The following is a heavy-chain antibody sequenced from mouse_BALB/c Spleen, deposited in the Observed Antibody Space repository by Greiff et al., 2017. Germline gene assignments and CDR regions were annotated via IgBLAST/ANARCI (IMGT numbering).Heavy chain of an antibody. J-gene: IGHJ4*01. V-gene: IGHV1S135*01. CDR1: GYSFTSYY. CDR2: IDPFNGGT. Sequence: EVKLMESGPELMKPGASVKISCKASGYSFTSYYMHWVKQSHGKSLEWIGYIDPFNGGTSYNQKFKGKATLTVDKSSSTAYMHLSSLTSEDSAVYYCARFGDYPYAMDYWGQGTSVTVSS. D-gene: IGHD2-4*01. CDR3: ARFGDYPYAMDY.